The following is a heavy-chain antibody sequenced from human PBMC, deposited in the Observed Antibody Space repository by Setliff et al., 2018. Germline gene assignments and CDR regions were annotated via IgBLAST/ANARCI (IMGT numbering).Heavy chain of an antibody. J-gene: IGHJ5*02. V-gene: IGHV3-21*01. CDR1: GFTFSSYS. Sequence: PGGSLRLSCAASGFTFSSYSMNWVRQAPGKGLEWVSSISSSSSYIYYADSVKGRFTISRDNAKNSLYLQMNSLRAEDTAVYYCARDGYYNFWSGPSLAPNWFGPWGQGTLVTVSS. D-gene: IGHD3-3*01. CDR3: ARDGYYNFWSGPSLAPNWFGP. CDR2: ISSSSSYI.